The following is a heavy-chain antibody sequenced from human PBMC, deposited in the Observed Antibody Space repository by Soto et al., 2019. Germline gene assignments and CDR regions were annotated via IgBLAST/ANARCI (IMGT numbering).Heavy chain of an antibody. Sequence: QVQLQQWGAGLLKPSETLSLTCAVYGVSFNANYWSWIRQTPGKGLEWIGEINHSGRTNYNKSLKGRFTMSVDTSKNQFSLRLSSVTAADTAVYYCAGGRDTIFGLVSYFYYGMDAWGQGTKVSVS. CDR3: AGGRDTIFGLVSYFYYGMDA. D-gene: IGHD3-3*01. J-gene: IGHJ6*02. CDR2: INHSGRT. CDR1: GVSFNANY. V-gene: IGHV4-34*01.